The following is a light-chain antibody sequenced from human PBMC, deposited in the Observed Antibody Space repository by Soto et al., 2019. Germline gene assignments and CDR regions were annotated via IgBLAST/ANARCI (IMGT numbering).Light chain of an antibody. CDR2: EGN. Sequence: QSVLTQPASVSGSPGQSITISCTGTSSDVGSYNLVSWYQKHPGKAPKLMIYEGNKRPSGVSNRFSASKSGNTASLTISGLQAEDEADYYCCADAGSNTLVFGGGTKLTVL. CDR3: CADAGSNTLV. V-gene: IGLV2-23*01. J-gene: IGLJ2*01. CDR1: SSDVGSYNL.